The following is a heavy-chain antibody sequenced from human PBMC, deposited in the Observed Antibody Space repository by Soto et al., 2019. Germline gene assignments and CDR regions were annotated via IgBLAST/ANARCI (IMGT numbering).Heavy chain of an antibody. V-gene: IGHV4-61*01. D-gene: IGHD2-21*01. Sequence: QVQLQESGPGLVKPSETLSLTCTVPSGSVNIGTYYWSWLRQPPGKGLEWIGVIHYSGSTNYNPSLKSRVTMSVDTSKNQFSLKLTSVNAADTAVYYCTRGGDAYKNGHWGQGTLVTVSS. J-gene: IGHJ4*02. CDR2: IHYSGST. CDR1: SGSVNIGTYY. CDR3: TRGGDAYKNGH.